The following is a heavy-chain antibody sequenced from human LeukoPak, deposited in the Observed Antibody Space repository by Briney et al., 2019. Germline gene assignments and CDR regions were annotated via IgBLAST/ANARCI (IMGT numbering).Heavy chain of an antibody. D-gene: IGHD3-22*01. CDR1: GFSFSNYW. Sequence: PGGSLRLYCAASGFSFSNYWMHWVRQAPGKGLEWVSSVSSSGGSIYYAASVKGRFTISRDNSKNTLFLQMNSLRAEDTAVYYCAGSAYDYLEDYWGQGTVVTVSS. V-gene: IGHV3-23*01. J-gene: IGHJ4*02. CDR2: VSSSGGSI. CDR3: AGSAYDYLEDY.